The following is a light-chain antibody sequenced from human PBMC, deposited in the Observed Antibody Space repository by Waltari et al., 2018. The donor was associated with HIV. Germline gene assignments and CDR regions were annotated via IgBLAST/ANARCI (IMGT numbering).Light chain of an antibody. CDR1: SGHSNYA. CDR2: LHSDGSH. CDR3: QTWGTGMV. J-gene: IGLJ3*02. V-gene: IGLV4-69*01. Sequence: QLVLTQSPSASASLGASVKLTCTLSSGHSNYAIAWHQQQPEQGPRYLMKLHSDGSHYKGDWIPDRCSGASSGAERYLTISSLQSEDEADYYCQTWGTGMVFGGGTKLTVL.